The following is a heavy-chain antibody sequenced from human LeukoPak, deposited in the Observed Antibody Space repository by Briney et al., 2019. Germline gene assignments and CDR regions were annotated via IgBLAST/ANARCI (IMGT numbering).Heavy chain of an antibody. Sequence: PSETLSLTCAVYGGSFSGYYWSWIRQPPGKGLEWIGSIYHSGSTYYNPSLKSRVTISVDTSKNQFSLKLSSVTAADTAVYYCARGAPSICSSTSCFVYWGQGTLVTVSS. V-gene: IGHV4-34*01. J-gene: IGHJ4*02. CDR2: IYHSGST. D-gene: IGHD2-2*01. CDR3: ARGAPSICSSTSCFVY. CDR1: GGSFSGYY.